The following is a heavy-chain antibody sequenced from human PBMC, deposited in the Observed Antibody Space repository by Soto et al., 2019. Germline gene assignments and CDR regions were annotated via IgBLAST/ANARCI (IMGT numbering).Heavy chain of an antibody. CDR3: AKGPRGDYYYYGMDV. Sequence: AGSLRLSCAASVFTFSSYAMSWVRQAPGKGLEWVSAISGSGGSTYYADSVKGRFTISRDNSKNTLYLQMNSLRAEDTAVYYCAKGPRGDYYYYGMDVWGQGTTVTVSS. J-gene: IGHJ6*02. CDR2: ISGSGGST. CDR1: VFTFSSYA. V-gene: IGHV3-23*01. D-gene: IGHD3-10*01.